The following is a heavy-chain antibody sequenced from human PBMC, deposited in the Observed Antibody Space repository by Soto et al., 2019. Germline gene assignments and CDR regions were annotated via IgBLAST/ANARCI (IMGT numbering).Heavy chain of an antibody. J-gene: IGHJ5*02. D-gene: IGHD2-8*01. CDR2: ITSSGSNT. V-gene: IGHV3-11*01. Sequence: GGSLRLSCAASGFTFSGYNMSWIRQAPGKGLEWVSYITSSGSNTFDAESVKGRFTISRDNTMNLLYLQMNSLSAEDTAVYYCARRGTILSDHHLDLWGQGTLVTVYS. CDR1: GFTFSGYN. CDR3: ARRGTILSDHHLDL.